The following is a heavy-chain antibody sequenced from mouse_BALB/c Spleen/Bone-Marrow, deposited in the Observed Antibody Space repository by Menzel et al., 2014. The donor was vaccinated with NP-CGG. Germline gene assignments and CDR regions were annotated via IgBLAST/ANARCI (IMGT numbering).Heavy chain of an antibody. CDR2: IDPANGNT. V-gene: IGHV14-3*02. CDR3: ANYYYGSSLFAY. Sequence: VQLKESGAELVKPGASVKLSCTASGFNIKDTYMHWAKQRPEQGLEWIGRIDPANGNTKYDPKFQGKATITADTSSNTAYLQLSSLTSEDTAVYYCANYYYGSSLFAYWGQGTLVTVSA. CDR1: GFNIKDTY. J-gene: IGHJ3*01. D-gene: IGHD1-1*01.